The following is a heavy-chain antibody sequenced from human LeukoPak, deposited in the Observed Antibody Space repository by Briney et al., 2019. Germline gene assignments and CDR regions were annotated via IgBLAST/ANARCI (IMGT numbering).Heavy chain of an antibody. D-gene: IGHD5-12*01. CDR1: GYTFTSYY. Sequence: ASVKVSCKASGYTFTSYYMHWVRQAPGQGLEWMGIINPSGGSTSYAQKFQGRVTMTRDTSISTAYMELSRLRSDDTAVYYCARGLVATTADFDYWGQGTLVTVSS. CDR2: INPSGGST. J-gene: IGHJ4*02. CDR3: ARGLVATTADFDY. V-gene: IGHV1-46*01.